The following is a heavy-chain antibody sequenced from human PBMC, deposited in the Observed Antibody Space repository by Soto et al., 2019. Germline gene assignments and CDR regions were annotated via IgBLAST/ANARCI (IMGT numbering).Heavy chain of an antibody. Sequence: GGSLRLSCAASGFTFSSYWMTWLRQAPGKGLEWVSAISGSGGSTYYADSVKGRFTISRDNSKNTLYLQMNSLRAEDTAVYYCAKARKWLQLQHWGQGTLVTVSS. CDR3: AKARKWLQLQH. V-gene: IGHV3-23*01. CDR1: GFTFSSYW. D-gene: IGHD5-12*01. J-gene: IGHJ1*01. CDR2: ISGSGGST.